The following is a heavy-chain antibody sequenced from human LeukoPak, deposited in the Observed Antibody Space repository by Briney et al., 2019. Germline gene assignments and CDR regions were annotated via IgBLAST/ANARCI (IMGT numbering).Heavy chain of an antibody. Sequence: ASVRASCKSSGYTFTSYRISWVRQAPGQGLEWMGWISAYNGNTNYAQKLQGRVTMTTDTSTSTAYMELRSLRSDDTAVYYCAREHGDYFDYWGQGTLVTVSS. CDR1: GYTFTSYR. J-gene: IGHJ4*02. D-gene: IGHD4-17*01. CDR2: ISAYNGNT. V-gene: IGHV1-18*01. CDR3: AREHGDYFDY.